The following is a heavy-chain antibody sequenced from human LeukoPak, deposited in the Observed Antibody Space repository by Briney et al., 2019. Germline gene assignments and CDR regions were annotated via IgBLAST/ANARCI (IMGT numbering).Heavy chain of an antibody. V-gene: IGHV1-18*01. CDR1: GYTFSNFG. CDR3: ANAKFGVGNSWNPFDF. D-gene: IGHD1-1*01. J-gene: IGHJ4*02. CDR2: ISGYNGET. Sequence: SSVKVSCKASGYTFSNFGISWVRQAPGQGLEWMGWISGYNGETSYAQTFQDRLTLTTDTSTTTAYMELRSLRSDDTAIYYCANAKFGVGNSWNPFDFWGQGTLVTVS.